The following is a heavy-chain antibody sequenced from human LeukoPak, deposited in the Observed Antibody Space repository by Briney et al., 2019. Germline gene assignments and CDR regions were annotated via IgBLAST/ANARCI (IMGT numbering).Heavy chain of an antibody. CDR1: GFTFSSYS. CDR2: ISSGSSYI. Sequence: PGGSLRLSCAASGFTFSSYSMNWVRQAPGKGLEWVSSISSGSSYIYYADSVKGRFTISRDNAKNSLYLQMNSLRAEDTAVYYCARAHCSSTRCYEDYYYYMDVWGKGTTVTVSS. J-gene: IGHJ6*03. CDR3: ARAHCSSTRCYEDYYYYMDV. D-gene: IGHD2-2*01. V-gene: IGHV3-21*01.